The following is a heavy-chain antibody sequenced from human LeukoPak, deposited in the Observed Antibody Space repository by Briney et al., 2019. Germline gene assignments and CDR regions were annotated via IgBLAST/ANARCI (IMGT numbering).Heavy chain of an antibody. V-gene: IGHV3-74*01. CDR2: INSDGSNT. J-gene: IGHJ4*02. CDR3: ARSDSGYRS. CDR1: GFVFSNYE. D-gene: IGHD3-22*01. Sequence: PGGSLRLSCAASGFVFSNYEMNWVRQAPGKGLVWVSYINSDGSNTRYADSVKGRFTISRDNAKNTLYLQMNSLRDADTAVYYCARSDSGYRSWGQGTLVTVSS.